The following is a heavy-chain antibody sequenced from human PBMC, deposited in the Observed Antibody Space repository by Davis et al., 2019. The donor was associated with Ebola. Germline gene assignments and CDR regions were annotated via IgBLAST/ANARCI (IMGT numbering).Heavy chain of an antibody. CDR2: INSNSGST. V-gene: IGHV1-46*01. D-gene: IGHD3-22*01. CDR3: ARGRYYDSSGYWNY. J-gene: IGHJ4*02. CDR1: GYSFTSLY. Sequence: ASVQVSCKASGYSFTSLYIHWVRQAPGQGLEWIGIINSNSGSTNYAQKFQGRVTITRNTSASTAYMELSSLRSEDTAVYYCARGRYYDSSGYWNYWGQGTLVTVSS.